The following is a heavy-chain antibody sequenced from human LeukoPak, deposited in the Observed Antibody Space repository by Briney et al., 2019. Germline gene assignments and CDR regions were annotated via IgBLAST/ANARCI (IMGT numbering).Heavy chain of an antibody. Sequence: PGGSLRLSCAASGFTFSSYAMHWVRQAPGKGLEWVAVISYDGSDIYYTDSVKGRFTISRDNSKNTLYLQMDSLRAEDTAVYYCARPGYSYGGGSDPWGQGTLVTVSS. V-gene: IGHV3-30-3*01. CDR2: ISYDGSDI. CDR1: GFTFSSYA. CDR3: ARPGYSYGGGSDP. D-gene: IGHD5-18*01. J-gene: IGHJ5*02.